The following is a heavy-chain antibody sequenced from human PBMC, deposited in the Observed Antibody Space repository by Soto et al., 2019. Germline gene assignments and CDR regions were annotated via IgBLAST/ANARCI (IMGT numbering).Heavy chain of an antibody. CDR3: AIHGFYGSGSYFIADWFDP. CDR2: IYYSGST. J-gene: IGHJ5*02. Sequence: QLQLQESGPGLVKPSETLSLTCTVSGGSISSSSYYWGWIRQPPGKGLEWIGSIYYSGSTYYNPSLTIRVPITVDTSKNQFSLKLSSVTAADTAVYYCAIHGFYGSGSYFIADWFDPWGQGTLVTVSS. CDR1: GGSISSSSYY. V-gene: IGHV4-39*01. D-gene: IGHD3-10*01.